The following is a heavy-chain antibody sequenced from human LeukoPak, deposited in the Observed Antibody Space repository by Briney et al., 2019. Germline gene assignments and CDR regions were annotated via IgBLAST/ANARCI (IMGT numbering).Heavy chain of an antibody. Sequence: SETLSLTCAVYGGSFSDYYWAWIRQPPGKGLEWIGEINHSGSTNYNPSLKSRVTISVDTSKNQFSLKLSSVTAADTAVYYCARRYYGSGSYSDWGQGTLVTVSS. J-gene: IGHJ4*02. V-gene: IGHV4-34*01. D-gene: IGHD3-10*01. CDR3: ARRYYGSGSYSD. CDR1: GGSFSDYY. CDR2: INHSGST.